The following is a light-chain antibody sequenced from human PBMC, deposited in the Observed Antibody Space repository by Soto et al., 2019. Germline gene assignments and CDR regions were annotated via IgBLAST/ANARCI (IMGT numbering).Light chain of an antibody. Sequence: QSALAQPASVSGSRGQSITISCTGTSSDVGRYNYVSWFQQHPGKVPKLIIYDVSNWPSGVSDRFSGSKSGNTASLTISGLHPKDEADYYCSSFTSSSTFVFGTGTKLTVL. CDR3: SSFTSSSTFV. CDR2: DVS. J-gene: IGLJ1*01. CDR1: SSDVGRYNY. V-gene: IGLV2-14*03.